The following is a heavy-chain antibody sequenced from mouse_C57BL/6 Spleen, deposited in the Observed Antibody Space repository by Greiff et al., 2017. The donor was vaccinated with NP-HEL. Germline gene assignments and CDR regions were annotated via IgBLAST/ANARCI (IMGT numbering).Heavy chain of an antibody. Sequence: EVQLQESVAELVRPGASVKLSCTASGFNIKNTYMHWVKQRPEQGLEWIGRIDPANGNTKYAPKFQGKATITADTSSNTAYLQRISLTSEDTAIYYCARPFITTVGYFDYWGQGTTLTVSS. CDR3: ARPFITTVGYFDY. V-gene: IGHV14-3*01. CDR1: GFNIKNTY. D-gene: IGHD1-1*01. J-gene: IGHJ2*01. CDR2: IDPANGNT.